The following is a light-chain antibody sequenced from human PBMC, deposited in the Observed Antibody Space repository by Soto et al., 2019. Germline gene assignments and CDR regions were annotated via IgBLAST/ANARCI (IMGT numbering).Light chain of an antibody. J-gene: IGKJ2*01. CDR1: QSVSSSH. CDR2: GAS. CDR3: QQYGSSPLYT. Sequence: EVVLTQSPGTLSLSPGEIATLSCRASQSVSSSHLAWYQQKPAQAPRLLIYGASSRATGIPDRFSGSGSGTDFTLTSSRLEPEDFAVYYCQQYGSSPLYTVGQVTKLEIK. V-gene: IGKV3-20*01.